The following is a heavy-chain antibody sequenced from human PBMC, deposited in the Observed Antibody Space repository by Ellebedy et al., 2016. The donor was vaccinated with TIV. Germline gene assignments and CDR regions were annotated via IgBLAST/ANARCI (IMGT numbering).Heavy chain of an antibody. V-gene: IGHV4-59*04. CDR2: IYHSGST. J-gene: IGHJ3*02. D-gene: IGHD2-2*01. CDR3: ARPLSTYNAFDI. CDR1: GGSISSYY. Sequence: MPSETLSLTCTVTGGSISSYYWSWIRQPPGEGLEWIGYIYHSGSTYYNPSLKSRVTLSVDRSKNQFSLKLTSVSAADTAVYYCARPLSTYNAFDIWGQGTMVTVSS.